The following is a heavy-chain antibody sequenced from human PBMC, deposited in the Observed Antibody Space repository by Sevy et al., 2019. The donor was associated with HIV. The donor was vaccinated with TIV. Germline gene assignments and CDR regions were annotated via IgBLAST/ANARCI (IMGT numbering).Heavy chain of an antibody. Sequence: SETLSLTCAVYGGSFSGYFWNWIRQSPGKGLEWIGEINHSGSTHYNPSLKSRVTISVDTSKNQFSLRLNSVTAADTAVYYCARAPPVVVVPGAPRWFDPWGQGTLVTVSS. V-gene: IGHV4-34*01. J-gene: IGHJ5*02. CDR1: GGSFSGYF. CDR2: INHSGST. CDR3: ARAPPVVVVPGAPRWFDP. D-gene: IGHD2-2*01.